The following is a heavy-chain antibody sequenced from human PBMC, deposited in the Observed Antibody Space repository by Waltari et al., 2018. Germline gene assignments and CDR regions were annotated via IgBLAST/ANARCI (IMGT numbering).Heavy chain of an antibody. CDR2: IKQDGSEK. Sequence: EVQLVESGGGLVQPGGSLRLSCAASGFTFSSYWMSWVRQAPGKGLEWVANIKQDGSEKYYVDSVKGRFTISRDNAKNSLYLQMNSLRAEDTAVYYCARDRGLVVPASNIMDVWGKGTTVTVSS. D-gene: IGHD2-2*01. CDR3: ARDRGLVVPASNIMDV. J-gene: IGHJ6*04. CDR1: GFTFSSYW. V-gene: IGHV3-7*01.